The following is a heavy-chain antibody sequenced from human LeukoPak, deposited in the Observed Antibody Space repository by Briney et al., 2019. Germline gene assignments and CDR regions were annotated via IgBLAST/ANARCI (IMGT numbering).Heavy chain of an antibody. D-gene: IGHD1-26*01. Sequence: GGSLRLSCAASGFTFSSYSMNWVRQAPGKGLEWVSSISSSSSYVYYADSVKGRFTISRDNAKNSLYLQMNSLRAEDTAVYYCARGGYSGSFDFDYWGQGTLVTVS. CDR3: ARGGYSGSFDFDY. V-gene: IGHV3-21*01. CDR1: GFTFSSYS. CDR2: ISSSSSYV. J-gene: IGHJ4*02.